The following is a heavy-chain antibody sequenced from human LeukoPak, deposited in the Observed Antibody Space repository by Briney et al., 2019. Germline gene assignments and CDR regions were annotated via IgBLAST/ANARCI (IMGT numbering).Heavy chain of an antibody. D-gene: IGHD2-8*01. CDR1: GYTFTSYY. CDR2: TNPNSGGT. Sequence: ASVKVSCKASGYTFTSYYMHWVRQAPGQGLEWMGWTNPNSGGTNYAQKFQGRVTMTRDTSISTAYMELSRLRSDDTAVYYCARSRFNGYWYMDVWGKGTTVTVSS. V-gene: IGHV1-2*02. CDR3: ARSRFNGYWYMDV. J-gene: IGHJ6*03.